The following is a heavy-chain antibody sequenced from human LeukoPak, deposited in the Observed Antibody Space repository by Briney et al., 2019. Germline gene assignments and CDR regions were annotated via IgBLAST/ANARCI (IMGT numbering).Heavy chain of an antibody. CDR1: GYTFTSYD. CDR2: MNPNSGNT. D-gene: IGHD3-10*01. J-gene: IGHJ5*02. Sequence: ASVKVSCQASGYTFTSYDINWVRQATGQGLEWMGWMNPNSGNTGYAQKFQGRVTMTRNTSISTAYMELSSLRSEDTAVYYCARRGTYYYGSGDWFDPWGQGTLVTVSS. V-gene: IGHV1-8*01. CDR3: ARRGTYYYGSGDWFDP.